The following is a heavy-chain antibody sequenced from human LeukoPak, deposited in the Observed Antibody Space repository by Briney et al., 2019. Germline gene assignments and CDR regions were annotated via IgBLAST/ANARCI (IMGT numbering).Heavy chain of an antibody. Sequence: SETLSLTCTVSGGSISSSSYYWGWIRQPPGKGLEWIGSIYYSGSTYYNPSLKSRVTMSVDTSKNQFSLKLSSVTAADTAVYYCAGGSSSPKGDAFDIWGQGTMVTVSS. J-gene: IGHJ3*02. CDR2: IYYSGST. D-gene: IGHD6-6*01. CDR1: GGSISSSSYY. V-gene: IGHV4-39*07. CDR3: AGGSSSPKGDAFDI.